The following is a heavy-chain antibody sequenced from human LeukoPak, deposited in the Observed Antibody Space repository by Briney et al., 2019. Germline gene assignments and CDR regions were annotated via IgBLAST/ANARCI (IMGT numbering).Heavy chain of an antibody. V-gene: IGHV3-23*01. D-gene: IGHD2-21*01. CDR2: GSEDMHRR. J-gene: IGHJ6*03. CDR1: GFTFSSYA. CDR3: ARPGCGGNCYYPMDV. Sequence: GGSLRLSCAASGFTFSSYAMAWVRQPPGRGREWISAGSEDMHRRFSADSVKGQFAISRDNVRNPLIMPMNSLRADDTAVYYCARPGCGGNCYYPMDVWGKGTTVTVSS.